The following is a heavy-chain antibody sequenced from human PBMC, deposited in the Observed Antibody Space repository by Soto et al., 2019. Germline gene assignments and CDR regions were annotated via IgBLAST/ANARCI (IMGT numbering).Heavy chain of an antibody. V-gene: IGHV1-8*01. J-gene: IGHJ4*02. CDR2: MNPNRGNT. Sequence: ASVKVSCKASGYTFPKYYINGVLQASLRGLDWMGWMNPNRGNTGYAQKFQGRVTMTRNTSISTAYMELSSLRSEDTAVYYCARGYSSGWTPTTHVDYWGQGTLVTVSS. D-gene: IGHD6-19*01. CDR3: ARGYSSGWTPTTHVDY. CDR1: GYTFPKYY.